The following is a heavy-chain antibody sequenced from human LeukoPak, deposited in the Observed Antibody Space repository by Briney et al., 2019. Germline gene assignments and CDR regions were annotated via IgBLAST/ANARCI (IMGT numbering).Heavy chain of an antibody. CDR3: ARVIAAAGTDYYYYYGMDV. Sequence: GGSLRLSCAASGFTFSSYWMHWVRQAPGKGLVWVSRINSDGSSTSYADSVKGRFTISRDNAKNTLYLQMNSLRAEDTAVYYCARVIAAAGTDYYYYYGMDVWGQGTTVTVSS. J-gene: IGHJ6*02. D-gene: IGHD6-13*01. CDR2: INSDGSST. V-gene: IGHV3-74*01. CDR1: GFTFSSYW.